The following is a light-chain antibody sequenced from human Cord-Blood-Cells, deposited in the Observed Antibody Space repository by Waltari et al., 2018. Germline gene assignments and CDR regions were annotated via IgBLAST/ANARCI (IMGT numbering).Light chain of an antibody. CDR2: DAS. CDR1: QSVSSY. Sequence: EIVLTQPPATPASSPEARATLSCRASQSVSSYLAWYQQKPGQAPRLLIYDASNSATGIPARFSGSGSGTDFTLTISSLEPEDFAVYYCQQRSNWPLTFGGGTKVEIK. V-gene: IGKV3-11*01. CDR3: QQRSNWPLT. J-gene: IGKJ4*01.